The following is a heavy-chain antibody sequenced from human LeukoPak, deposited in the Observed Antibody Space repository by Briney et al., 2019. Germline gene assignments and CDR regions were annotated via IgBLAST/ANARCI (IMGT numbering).Heavy chain of an antibody. V-gene: IGHV3-23*01. D-gene: IGHD3-10*01. J-gene: IGHJ4*02. CDR2: IGGRDGST. CDR3: AKGHYYGSGSLDY. Sequence: GGSLRLSCAASGFTFSSHGMSWARQAPGKGLEWVSAIGGRDGSTYYADSVKGRFTISRDNSKNTLYVQMNSLRAEDTAVYYCAKGHYYGSGSLDYWGQETLVTVSS. CDR1: GFTFSSHG.